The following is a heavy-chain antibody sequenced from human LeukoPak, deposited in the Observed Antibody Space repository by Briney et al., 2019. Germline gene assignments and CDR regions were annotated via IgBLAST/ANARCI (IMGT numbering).Heavy chain of an antibody. J-gene: IGHJ5*02. CDR1: GLTFRNYA. CDR3: AKDEYYYDSSGYYSYNWFDP. CDR2: ISSSSSTI. Sequence: PGGSLRLSCTASGLTFRNYAMQWVRQAPGKGLEWVSYISSSSSTIYYADSVKGRFTISRDNSKNTLYLQMNSLRAEDTAVYYCAKDEYYYDSSGYYSYNWFDPWGQGTLVTVSS. V-gene: IGHV3-48*01. D-gene: IGHD3-22*01.